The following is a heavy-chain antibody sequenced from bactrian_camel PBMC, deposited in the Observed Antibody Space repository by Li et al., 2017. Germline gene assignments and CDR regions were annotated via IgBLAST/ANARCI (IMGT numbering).Heavy chain of an antibody. J-gene: IGHJ4*01. CDR1: GFTFSNYY. D-gene: IGHD5*01. Sequence: QLVESGGGLVQPGGSLRLSCAASGFTFSNYYMSWVRQAPGKGLEWVSAIYSDGSNTYYADSVKGRFTISQDNAKNTLYLQMNSLTPEDTAMYYCAAYIRPCAVNPTTVGSWGQGTQVTVS. CDR2: IYSDGSNT. CDR3: AAYIRPCAVNPTTVGS. V-gene: IGHV3-2*01.